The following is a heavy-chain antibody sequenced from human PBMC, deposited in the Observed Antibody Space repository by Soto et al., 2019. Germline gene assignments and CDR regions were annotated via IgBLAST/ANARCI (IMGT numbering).Heavy chain of an antibody. J-gene: IGHJ4*02. CDR2: IYYSGST. D-gene: IGHD6-13*01. V-gene: IGHV4-39*01. CDR1: GGSISSSSYY. CDR3: ARSLHSSSTFDY. Sequence: QLQLQESGPGLVKPSETQSLTCTVSGGSISSSSYYWGWIRQPPGKGLEWIGRIYYSGSTYYTPSLKSRVTISVATSKNQFSLRLDSVTAADTAVYYCARSLHSSSTFDYWGQGTLVTVSS.